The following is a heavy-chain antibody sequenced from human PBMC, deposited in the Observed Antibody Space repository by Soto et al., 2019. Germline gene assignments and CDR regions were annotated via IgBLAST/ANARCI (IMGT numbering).Heavy chain of an antibody. CDR2: ISSSSSTI. D-gene: IGHD6-19*01. CDR1: GFTFSSYS. J-gene: IGHJ4*02. Sequence: EVQLVESGGGLVQPGGSLRLSCAASGFTFSSYSMNWVRQAPGKGLEWVSYISSSSSTIYYAASVKGRFTISRDNGKNSLYLQLKCLRDEDTAVYYCARDIAVAAPDYWGQGTLVTLSS. CDR3: ARDIAVAAPDY. V-gene: IGHV3-48*02.